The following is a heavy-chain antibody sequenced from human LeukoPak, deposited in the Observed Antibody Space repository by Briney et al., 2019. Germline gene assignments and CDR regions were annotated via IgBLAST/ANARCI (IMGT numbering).Heavy chain of an antibody. CDR2: INSDSKTT. V-gene: IGHV3-48*04. J-gene: IGHJ3*02. D-gene: IGHD3-16*01. CDR1: GFTFSDYS. CDR3: ARRGSYDGAFDI. Sequence: GGSLRLSCAASGFTFSDYSMNWVRQAPGKGLECISYINSDSKTTWHADSVKGRFTSSRDNTKNSLYLQMNSLRAEDTAVYHCARRGSYDGAFDIWGQGTMVTVSS.